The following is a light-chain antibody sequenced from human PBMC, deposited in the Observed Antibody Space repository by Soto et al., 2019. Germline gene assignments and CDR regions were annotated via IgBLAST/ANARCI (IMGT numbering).Light chain of an antibody. CDR1: SSDIGFYNY. J-gene: IGLJ1*01. CDR2: EVV. CDR3: SPSTTTTTPAV. Sequence: QSVLTQPASVSGSPGQSITISCTGSSSDIGFYNYVSWYQQHPGKAPTLMIYEVVNRPSGVSNRFSGSKSGNTAALTISGRPAEDDAAYYCSPSTTTTTPAVFGTGTKVTVL. V-gene: IGLV2-14*01.